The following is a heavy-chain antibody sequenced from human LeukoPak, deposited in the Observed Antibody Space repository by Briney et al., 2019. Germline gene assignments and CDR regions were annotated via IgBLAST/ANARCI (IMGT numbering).Heavy chain of an antibody. CDR2: IKQDGSET. J-gene: IGHJ4*02. CDR3: ARVGLDRRGYSGYEAFDY. D-gene: IGHD5-12*01. CDR1: GFTFSAYW. Sequence: GGSLRLSCAVSGFTFSAYWMSWARQAPGKGLEYMASIKQDGSETYYVDSVKGRFTISRDNAKDSLYLQINSLRAEDTAVYYCARVGLDRRGYSGYEAFDYWGQGTLVTVSS. V-gene: IGHV3-7*01.